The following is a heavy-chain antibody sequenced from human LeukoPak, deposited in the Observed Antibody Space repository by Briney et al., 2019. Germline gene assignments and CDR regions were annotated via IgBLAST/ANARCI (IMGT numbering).Heavy chain of an antibody. CDR3: ARDVVLSGTDAFDI. J-gene: IGHJ3*02. D-gene: IGHD2-15*01. CDR2: INSDGSNT. CDR1: GFTFSIYW. V-gene: IGHV3-74*01. Sequence: GGSLILSCTASGFTFSIYWIHWVRQAPGKGLVWVSRINSDGSNTIYADSVKDRFTMSRDNAKNTLYLEMNSLRAEDTAVYYCARDVVLSGTDAFDIWGQGTRVTVSS.